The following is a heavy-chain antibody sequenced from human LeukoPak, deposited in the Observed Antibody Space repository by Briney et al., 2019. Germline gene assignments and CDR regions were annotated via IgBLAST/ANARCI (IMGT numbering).Heavy chain of an antibody. J-gene: IGHJ6*03. CDR1: GGSISSHY. D-gene: IGHD5-24*01. V-gene: IGHV4-59*11. CDR2: IYYSGST. Sequence: SETLSLTCTVSGGSISSHYWSWIRQPPGKGLEWIGYIYYSGSTNYNPSLKSRVTISVDTSKNQFSLKLSSVTAADTAVYYCARGVFDGYPQFAYYYYYYMDVWGKGTTVTVSS. CDR3: ARGVFDGYPQFAYYYYYYMDV.